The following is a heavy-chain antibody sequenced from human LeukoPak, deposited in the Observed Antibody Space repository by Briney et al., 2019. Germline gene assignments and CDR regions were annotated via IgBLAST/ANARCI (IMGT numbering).Heavy chain of an antibody. Sequence: ASVKVSCTASGYTFTNYGINWVRQAPGQGLEWMGWISGYNGKTNYAQKFQGRVTMTTDTSTTTAYMELRSLRSDDTAVYYCARDRTSGGSGYWGQGTLVTVSS. J-gene: IGHJ4*02. CDR2: ISGYNGKT. D-gene: IGHD2-2*01. CDR1: GYTFTNYG. V-gene: IGHV1-18*01. CDR3: ARDRTSGGSGY.